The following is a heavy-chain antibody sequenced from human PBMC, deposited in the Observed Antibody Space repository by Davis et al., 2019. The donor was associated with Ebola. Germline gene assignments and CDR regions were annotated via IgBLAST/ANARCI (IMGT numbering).Heavy chain of an antibody. Sequence: ASVKVSCKASGYTFTSYDINWVRQATGQGLEWMGWMNPNSGNTGYAQKFQGRVTMTRDTSTSTVYMELSRLRSDDTAVYYCAVSSSWYWYFDLWGRGTLVTVSS. CDR1: GYTFTSYD. J-gene: IGHJ2*01. D-gene: IGHD6-13*01. CDR2: MNPNSGNT. V-gene: IGHV1-8*01. CDR3: AVSSSWYWYFDL.